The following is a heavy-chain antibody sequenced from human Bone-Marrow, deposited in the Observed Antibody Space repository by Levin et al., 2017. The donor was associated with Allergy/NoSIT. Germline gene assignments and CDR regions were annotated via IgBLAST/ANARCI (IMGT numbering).Heavy chain of an antibody. CDR3: ARVYYYGSGRALFDY. CDR2: INAGNGNT. V-gene: IGHV1-3*01. D-gene: IGHD3-10*01. J-gene: IGHJ4*02. Sequence: GESLKISCKASGYTFTSYAMHWVRQAPGQRLEWMGWINAGNGNTKYSQKFQGRVTITRDTSASTAYMELSSLRSEDTAVYYCARVYYYGSGRALFDYWGQGTLVTVSS. CDR1: GYTFTSYA.